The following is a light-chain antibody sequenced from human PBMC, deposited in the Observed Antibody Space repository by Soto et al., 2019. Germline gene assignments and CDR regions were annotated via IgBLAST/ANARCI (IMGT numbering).Light chain of an antibody. CDR3: CSYVGASIYV. V-gene: IGLV2-23*01. Sequence: QSALTQPASVSGSAGQSITISCTGTTSFVGTYNFVSWYQQHPGKAPQDLIYEGTKRPSGVSNRFSGSTSGSTASLTISGLQTEDEADYYCCSYVGASIYVFGTGTKVTVL. CDR1: TSFVGTYNF. J-gene: IGLJ1*01. CDR2: EGT.